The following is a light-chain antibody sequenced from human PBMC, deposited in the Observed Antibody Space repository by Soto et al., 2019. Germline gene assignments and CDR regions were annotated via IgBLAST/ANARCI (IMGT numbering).Light chain of an antibody. V-gene: IGKV3-11*01. J-gene: IGKJ5*01. CDR3: QQRSSWPQIT. Sequence: IVLTQSPATLSLSPLIRATLSCRASQNISNYFIWYHQKPGPAPRLLIYDVSNRATGIPARFSGSGSGTDFTLTISSLEPEDFAVYYCQQRSSWPQITFGQGTQLEIK. CDR1: QNISNY. CDR2: DVS.